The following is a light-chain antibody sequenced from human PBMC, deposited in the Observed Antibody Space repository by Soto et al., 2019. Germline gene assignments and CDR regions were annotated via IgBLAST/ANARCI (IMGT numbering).Light chain of an antibody. Sequence: EIVLTQSPGTLSLSPGERATLSCRASQSVDSRYLAWYQQKPGQAPGLLIYAVSSRATGIPDRFSGSGSGTDFTLTISRLEPEDFAEYYCQQYGNSPRYSFGQGTKLEIK. V-gene: IGKV3-20*01. CDR1: QSVDSRY. J-gene: IGKJ2*03. CDR2: AVS. CDR3: QQYGNSPRYS.